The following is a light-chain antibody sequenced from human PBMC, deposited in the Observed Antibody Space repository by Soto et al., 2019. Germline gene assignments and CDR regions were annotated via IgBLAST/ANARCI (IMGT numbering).Light chain of an antibody. V-gene: IGLV4-69*01. CDR3: QTWGTGIHGV. J-gene: IGLJ2*01. CDR2: LNSDGSH. CDR1: SGHSSYA. Sequence: QLVLTQSTSASASLGASVKLTCTLSSGHSSYAIAWHQQQPEKGPRYLMKLNSDGSHSKGDGIPDRFSGSSSGAERYLTISSLQSEDEADYYCQTWGTGIHGVFGGGTKVTVL.